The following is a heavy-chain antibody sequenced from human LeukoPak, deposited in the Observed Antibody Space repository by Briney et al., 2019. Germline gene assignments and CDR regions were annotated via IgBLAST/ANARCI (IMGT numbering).Heavy chain of an antibody. CDR3: ARQGRSGSYSAFSWFDP. CDR1: GGTFSSYA. CDR2: IIPIFGTA. Sequence: GASVKVSCKASGGTFSSYAISWVRQAPGQGLEWMGGIIPIFGTANYAQKFQGRVTITADESTNTVYMELSSLRSEDTAVYYCARQGRSGSYSAFSWFDPWDQGTLVTVSS. D-gene: IGHD3-22*01. J-gene: IGHJ5*02. V-gene: IGHV1-69*13.